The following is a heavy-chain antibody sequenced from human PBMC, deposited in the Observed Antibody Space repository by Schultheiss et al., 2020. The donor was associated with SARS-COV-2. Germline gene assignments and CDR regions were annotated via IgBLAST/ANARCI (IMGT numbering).Heavy chain of an antibody. CDR2: IYHSGST. CDR1: GGSFSGYY. D-gene: IGHD3-22*01. J-gene: IGHJ4*02. Sequence: SETLSLTCAVYGGSFSGYYWGWIRQPPGKGLEWIGSIYHSGSTNYNPSLKSRVTISVDTSKNQFSLKVSSVTAADTAVYYCARGLPYYYESSGYRDWGQGTLVTVSS. V-gene: IGHV4-34*01. CDR3: ARGLPYYYESSGYRD.